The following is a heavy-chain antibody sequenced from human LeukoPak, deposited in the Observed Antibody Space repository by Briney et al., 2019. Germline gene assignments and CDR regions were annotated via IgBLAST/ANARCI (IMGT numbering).Heavy chain of an antibody. J-gene: IGHJ4*02. CDR2: IYISGST. D-gene: IGHD3-22*01. V-gene: IGHV4-4*07. CDR1: VGSISSYY. CDR3: ARADQYYYDSSGYRD. Sequence: PSETLSLTCTVSVGSISSYYWSWIRQPAGKGLEWIGRIYISGSTNYNPSLKSRVTMSVDTSKNQFSLKLSSVTAADTAVYYCARADQYYYDSSGYRDWGQGTLVTVSS.